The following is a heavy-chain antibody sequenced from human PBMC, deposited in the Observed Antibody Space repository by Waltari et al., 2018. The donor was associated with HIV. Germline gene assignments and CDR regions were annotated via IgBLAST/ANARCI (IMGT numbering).Heavy chain of an antibody. CDR2: INTNTGNP. D-gene: IGHD3-10*01. Sequence: QVQLVQSGSELKKPGASVKVSCKASGYTFTSYAMNWVRQAPGQGLGWMGWINTNTGNPTYAQGFTGRFVFSLDTAVSTAYLQISSLKAEDTAVYYCARDGGRRLLWFGDGPNWFDPWGQGTLVTVSS. CDR1: GYTFTSYA. V-gene: IGHV7-4-1*02. J-gene: IGHJ5*02. CDR3: ARDGGRRLLWFGDGPNWFDP.